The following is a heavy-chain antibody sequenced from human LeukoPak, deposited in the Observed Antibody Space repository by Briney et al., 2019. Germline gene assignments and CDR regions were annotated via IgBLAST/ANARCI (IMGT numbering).Heavy chain of an antibody. CDR1: GGSISSSSYY. D-gene: IGHD2-15*01. CDR2: NYYSRST. Sequence: SETLSLTCAVSGGSISSSSYYWVWIRPPPGKGLEWVGSNYYSRSTNYNPSLKSRVTISVATSKNPFSLKLSSVTAADTAVYYCASLMLYRSGGSCYSVWFDPWGQGTLVTVYS. CDR3: ASLMLYRSGGSCYSVWFDP. V-gene: IGHV4-39*01. J-gene: IGHJ5*02.